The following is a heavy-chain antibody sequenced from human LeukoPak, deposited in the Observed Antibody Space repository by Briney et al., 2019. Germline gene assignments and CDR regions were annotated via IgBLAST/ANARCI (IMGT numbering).Heavy chain of an antibody. CDR3: AKDRGLGSHYYYYYMDV. Sequence: GGSLRLSCAASGFSFSSYGMHWVRQAPGKGLEWVAVIWYDGSIKYYADSVKGRFTISRDNSKNTLYLQMNSLRAEDTAVYYCAKDRGLGSHYYYYYMDVWGKGTTVTVSS. V-gene: IGHV3-30*02. D-gene: IGHD5-12*01. CDR2: IWYDGSIK. J-gene: IGHJ6*03. CDR1: GFSFSSYG.